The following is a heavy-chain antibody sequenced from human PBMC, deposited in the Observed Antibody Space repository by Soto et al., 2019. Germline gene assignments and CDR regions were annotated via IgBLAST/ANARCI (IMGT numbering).Heavy chain of an antibody. J-gene: IGHJ4*02. D-gene: IGHD3-22*01. V-gene: IGHV1-69*13. Sequence: SVKVSCKASGGTFSSYAISWVRQAPGQGLEWMGGIIPIFGTANYAQKFQGRVTITADESTSTAYMELSSLRSEDTAVYYCARAAYYYDSSRYYYFDYWGQGTLVTVSS. CDR3: ARAAYYYDSSRYYYFDY. CDR1: GGTFSSYA. CDR2: IIPIFGTA.